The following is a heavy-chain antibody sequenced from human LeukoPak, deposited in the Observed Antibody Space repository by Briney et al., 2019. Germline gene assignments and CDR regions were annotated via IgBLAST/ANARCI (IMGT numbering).Heavy chain of an antibody. Sequence: ASVKVSCKASGGTFSSYAISWVRQAPGQGLEWMGRIIPILGIANYAQKFQGRVTVTADKSTSTAYMELSSLRSEDTAVYYCARGTRGYDSYDYYYYYYGMDVWGQGTTVTVSS. V-gene: IGHV1-69*04. CDR3: ARGTRGYDSYDYYYYYYGMDV. D-gene: IGHD5-18*01. CDR2: IIPILGIA. CDR1: GGTFSSYA. J-gene: IGHJ6*02.